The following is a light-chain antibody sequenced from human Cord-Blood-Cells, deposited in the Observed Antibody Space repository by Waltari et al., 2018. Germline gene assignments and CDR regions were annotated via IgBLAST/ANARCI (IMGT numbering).Light chain of an antibody. CDR3: QQSYSIPFP. J-gene: IGKJ3*01. CDR2: AAS. V-gene: IGKV1-39*01. Sequence: DIQMTQSPSSLSASVGDRVTITCRASQSISSYLNWFQQKPGKAPKLLIYAASSLQSGVPSRLRGSRSGTHFTLTISSLQPEVFATDSCQQSYSIPFPFGPGTKVDIK. CDR1: QSISSY.